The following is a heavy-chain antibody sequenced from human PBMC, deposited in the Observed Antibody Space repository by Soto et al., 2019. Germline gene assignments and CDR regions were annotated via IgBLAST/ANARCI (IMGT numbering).Heavy chain of an antibody. V-gene: IGHV1-69*01. CDR2: VIPLFDTA. J-gene: IGHJ6*02. CDR1: GGIFTNNA. D-gene: IGHD2-15*01. Sequence: QVQVVQSGAEVKKPGSSVKVSCKVSGGIFTNNAISWVRQAPGQGLEGLGGVIPLFDTAYYAQIFRGRLRISADGATTTAYMELSGLTSADTAVYFCATGSTNDGYNFYPGMDVWGQGTTVTVS. CDR3: ATGSTNDGYNFYPGMDV.